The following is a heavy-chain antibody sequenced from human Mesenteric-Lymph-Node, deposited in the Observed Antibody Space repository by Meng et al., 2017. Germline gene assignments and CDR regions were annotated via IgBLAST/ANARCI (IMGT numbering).Heavy chain of an antibody. Sequence: QRWGPRRLKPSQTLSLPCAVYGGSFSGYYWSWIRQPPGKGLEWIGEINHSGSTNYNPSLKSRVTISVDTSKNQFSLKLSSVTAADTAVYYCARYPREEYCSGGSCYFRPNFDYWGQGTLVTVSS. V-gene: IGHV4-34*01. CDR3: ARYPREEYCSGGSCYFRPNFDY. J-gene: IGHJ4*02. CDR1: GGSFSGYY. D-gene: IGHD2-15*01. CDR2: INHSGST.